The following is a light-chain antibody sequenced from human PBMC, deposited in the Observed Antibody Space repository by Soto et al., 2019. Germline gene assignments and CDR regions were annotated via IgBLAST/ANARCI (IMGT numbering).Light chain of an antibody. V-gene: IGLV1-51*02. CDR1: SSNIGRNY. Sequence: QSVLTQPPSVSAAPGQKVTISCSGSSSNIGRNYVSWYQQVPGTAPILLIYEDNKRPSGIPDRFSGSKSGTSATLGITGLEPGYEEDYYCGTWDCSLSAFVFGDGTMLTVL. J-gene: IGLJ1*01. CDR2: EDN. CDR3: GTWDCSLSAFV.